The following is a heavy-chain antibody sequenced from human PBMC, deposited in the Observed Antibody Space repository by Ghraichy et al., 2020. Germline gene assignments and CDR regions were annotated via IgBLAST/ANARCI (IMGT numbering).Heavy chain of an antibody. CDR3: AKGGDSGVVSVTHHYYYHGMDV. J-gene: IGHJ6*02. CDR2: ISGSGGGT. Sequence: GESLNISCAASGFTFSNYAMNWVRQAPGKGLDWVSSISGSGGGTYYADFVKGRFTISRDNSKNTLYLQMNSLRAEDTAVYYCAKGGDSGVVSVTHHYYYHGMDVWGQGTTVTVSS. CDR1: GFTFSNYA. D-gene: IGHD2-15*01. V-gene: IGHV3-23*01.